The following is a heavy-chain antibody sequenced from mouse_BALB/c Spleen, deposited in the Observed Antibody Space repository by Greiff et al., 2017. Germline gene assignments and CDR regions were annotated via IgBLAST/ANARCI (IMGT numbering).Heavy chain of an antibody. CDR3: ERDGGNVRFAY. J-gene: IGHJ3*01. V-gene: IGHV1S132*01. Sequence: VQLQESGAELVKPGASVKLSCKTSGYTFTSYWIQWVKQRPGQGLGWIGEIFPGTGTTYYNEKFKGKATLTIDTSSSTAYMQLSSLTSEDSAVYFCERDGGNVRFAYWGQGTLVTVSA. CDR1: GYTFTSYW. CDR2: IFPGTGTT. D-gene: IGHD2-1*01.